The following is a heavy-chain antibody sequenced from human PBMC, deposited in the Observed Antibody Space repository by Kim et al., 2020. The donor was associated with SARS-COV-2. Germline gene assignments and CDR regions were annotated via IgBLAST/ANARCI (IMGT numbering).Heavy chain of an antibody. V-gene: IGHV4-59*09. CDR3: ARGASAWFTNYFDY. J-gene: IGHJ4*02. Sequence: TPSPKRRLPISVDTSKNPFSLKLSSVTAADTAVYYCARGASAWFTNYFDYWGQGTLVTVSS. D-gene: IGHD3-22*01.